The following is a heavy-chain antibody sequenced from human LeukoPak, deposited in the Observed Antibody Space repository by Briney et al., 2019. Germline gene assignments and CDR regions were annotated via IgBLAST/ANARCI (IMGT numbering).Heavy chain of an antibody. V-gene: IGHV3-23*01. J-gene: IGHJ4*02. CDR2: ISGSGGRT. CDR3: AKDIWRPFYPAYHAPDS. Sequence: PGGSLRLSCAASGFMFSNYGMSWVRQAPGKGLEWVSAISGSGGRTYYADSVKGRFTISRDNSKNTLYMQMNSLRAEDTALYYCAKDIWRPFYPAYHAPDSWGQGTLVTVSS. CDR1: GFMFSNYG. D-gene: IGHD2-2*01.